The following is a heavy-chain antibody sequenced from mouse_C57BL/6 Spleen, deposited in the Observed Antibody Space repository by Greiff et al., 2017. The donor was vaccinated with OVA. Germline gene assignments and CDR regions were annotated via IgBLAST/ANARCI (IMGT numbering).Heavy chain of an antibody. D-gene: IGHD1-1*01. V-gene: IGHV3-6*01. CDR3: AREGYYGSSSL. CDR2: ISYDGSN. CDR1: GYSITSGYY. Sequence: EVKLMESGPGLVKPSQSLSLTCSVTGYSITSGYYWNWIRQFPGNKLEWMGYISYDGSNNYNPSLKNRISITRDTSKNQFFLKLNSVTTEDTATYYCAREGYYGSSSLWGQGTTLTVSS. J-gene: IGHJ2*01.